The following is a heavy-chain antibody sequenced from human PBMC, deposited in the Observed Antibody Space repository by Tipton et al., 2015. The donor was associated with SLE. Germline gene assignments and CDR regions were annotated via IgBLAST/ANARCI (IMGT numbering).Heavy chain of an antibody. Sequence: VQLVQSGAEVKKPGESLKISCSVSGYSFTTYWIGWVRQMPGKGLEWMGIIYPGDSVTRYSPSFQGQVTISADKSISTAYLHWSSLKASDTAMYYCARHEAMGVAAAGHYYYYMHVWGKGTTVTVSS. CDR2: IYPGDSVT. CDR1: GYSFTTYW. D-gene: IGHD6-13*01. V-gene: IGHV5-51*01. J-gene: IGHJ6*03. CDR3: ARHEAMGVAAAGHYYYYMHV.